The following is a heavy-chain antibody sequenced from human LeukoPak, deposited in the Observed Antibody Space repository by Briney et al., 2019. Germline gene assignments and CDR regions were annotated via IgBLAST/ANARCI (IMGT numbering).Heavy chain of an antibody. D-gene: IGHD3-3*01. J-gene: IGHJ3*02. Sequence: ASVKVSCKASGYTFTGYYMHWVRQAPGQGLEWMGWISAYNGNTNYAQKLQGRVTMTTDTSTSTAYMELRSLRSDDTAVYYCARAVYYDFWSGYFYVRIHDAFDIWGQGTMVTVSS. CDR1: GYTFTGYY. CDR2: ISAYNGNT. CDR3: ARAVYYDFWSGYFYVRIHDAFDI. V-gene: IGHV1-18*04.